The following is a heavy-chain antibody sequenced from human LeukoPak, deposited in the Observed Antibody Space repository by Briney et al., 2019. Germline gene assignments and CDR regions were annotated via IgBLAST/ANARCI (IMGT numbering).Heavy chain of an antibody. CDR3: ARDPRRYFDLDAFDI. CDR1: GFTFSSYE. V-gene: IGHV3-48*03. Sequence: SGGSLRLSCAASGFTFSSYEMNWVRQAPGKGLEWVSYISSSGSTIYYADSVKGRFTISRDNAKNSLYLQMNSLRAEDTAVYYCARDPRRYFDLDAFDIWGQGTMVTVSS. J-gene: IGHJ3*02. D-gene: IGHD3-9*01. CDR2: ISSSGSTI.